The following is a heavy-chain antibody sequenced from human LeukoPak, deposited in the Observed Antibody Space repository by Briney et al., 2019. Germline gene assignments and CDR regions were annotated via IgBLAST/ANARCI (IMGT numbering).Heavy chain of an antibody. CDR2: IYYSGST. J-gene: IGHJ4*02. CDR3: ARGRGGATNY. V-gene: IGHV4-31*03. CDR1: GGSISSGGYY. Sequence: SETLSLTCTVSGGSISSGGYYWSWIRQHPGKGLEWIGYIYYSGSTYYNPSLKSRVTISVDTSKNQFSLKLSSVTAADTAVYYCARGRGGATNYWGQGTLVTVSS. D-gene: IGHD1-26*01.